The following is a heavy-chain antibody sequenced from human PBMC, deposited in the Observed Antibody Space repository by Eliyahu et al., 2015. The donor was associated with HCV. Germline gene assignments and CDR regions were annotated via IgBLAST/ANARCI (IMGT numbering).Heavy chain of an antibody. D-gene: IGHD5-24*01. J-gene: IGHJ4*02. CDR2: INPRSGDT. CDR3: ARERDAFDL. CDR1: GYNLTXYF. Sequence: QVQLVQSGAEVKKPGASVRVSCXAPGYNLTXYFVHWVRQAPGQGLAWMGWINPRSGDTNYAQNFQAWVTLTRDTSISTVYMDMTRLKSDDTAIYYCARERDAFDLWGQGTLVTASS. V-gene: IGHV1-2*04.